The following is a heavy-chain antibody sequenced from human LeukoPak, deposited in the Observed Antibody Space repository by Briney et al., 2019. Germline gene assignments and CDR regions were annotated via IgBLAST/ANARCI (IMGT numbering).Heavy chain of an antibody. D-gene: IGHD3-10*01. J-gene: IGHJ3*02. Sequence: ASVKVSCKASGYTFTSYDINWVRQATGQRLEWMGWMNPNSGNTGYAQKFQGRVTMTRNTSISTAYMELSSLRSEDTAVYYCARGAHPSVLLWFGELLAPSTMAFDIWGQGTMVTVSS. CDR3: ARGAHPSVLLWFGELLAPSTMAFDI. CDR1: GYTFTSYD. V-gene: IGHV1-8*01. CDR2: MNPNSGNT.